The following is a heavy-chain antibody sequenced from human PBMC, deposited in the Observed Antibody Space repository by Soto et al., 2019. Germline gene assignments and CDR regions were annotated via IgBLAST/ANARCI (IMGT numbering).Heavy chain of an antibody. Sequence: SETLSLTCAFYGGSFSGYYWTWIRQPPRTGLEWIGEINHSGSTNYNPSLKSRVTISVDTSKNQFFLKLTSVTAADTAVYYCARDKITGLFDYWGQGTLVTVS. V-gene: IGHV4-34*01. D-gene: IGHD2-8*02. J-gene: IGHJ4*02. CDR1: GGSFSGYY. CDR3: ARDKITGLFDY. CDR2: INHSGST.